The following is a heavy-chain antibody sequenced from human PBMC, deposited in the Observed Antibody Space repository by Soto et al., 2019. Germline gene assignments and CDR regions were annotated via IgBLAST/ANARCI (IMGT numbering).Heavy chain of an antibody. J-gene: IGHJ4*02. CDR1: GFSLTTSGVG. CDR3: AHRVLRTVFGLVTTTAIYFDV. D-gene: IGHD3-3*01. V-gene: IGHV2-5*02. Sequence: QITLNESGPTQVKPRQTLTLTCTFSGFSLTTSGVGVGWIRQSPGKAPEWLALIYWDDDKRYSPSLKSRLTITKVTSKNQVVLTMAVLDPADTATYYCAHRVLRTVFGLVTTTAIYFDVWGQGTPVAVSS. CDR2: IYWDDDK.